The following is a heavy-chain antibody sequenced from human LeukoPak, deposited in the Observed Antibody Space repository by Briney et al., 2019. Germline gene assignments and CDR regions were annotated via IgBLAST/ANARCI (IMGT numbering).Heavy chain of an antibody. CDR3: AKEGEAWELQGYFDY. CDR2: ISYDGSNK. CDR1: GFTFSSYG. J-gene: IGHJ4*02. Sequence: GVSLRLSCAPSGFTFSSYGMHWVRHGPAQGLERVAVISYDGSNKYYADSVKGRFTISRDNSKNTLYLQMNSLRAEDTAVYYCAKEGEAWELQGYFDYWGQGTLVTVSS. V-gene: IGHV3-30*18. D-gene: IGHD1-26*01.